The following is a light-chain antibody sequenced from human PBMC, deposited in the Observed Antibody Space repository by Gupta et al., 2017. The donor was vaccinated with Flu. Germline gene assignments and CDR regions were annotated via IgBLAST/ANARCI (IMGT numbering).Light chain of an antibody. V-gene: IGKV2-30*02. CDR3: MQEKHCPWT. J-gene: IGKJ1*01. CDR2: KAS. Sequence: VTLGKPASISCSTSHRRGHSDGNQYLYLFLQRPGQSPRRLIYKASNRDSGVPDRFSGSGSGTDFTLKISRGEADDVGVYYCMQEKHCPWTFGQGTKVEIK. CDR1: HRRGHSDGNQY.